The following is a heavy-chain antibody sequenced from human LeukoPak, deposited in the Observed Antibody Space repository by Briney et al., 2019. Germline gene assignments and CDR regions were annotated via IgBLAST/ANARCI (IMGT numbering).Heavy chain of an antibody. CDR1: GGSISSYY. D-gene: IGHD3-22*01. Sequence: SETLSLTCTVSGGSISSYYWSWIRQPAGKGLEWIGRIYTSGSTNYNPSLKSRVTMSVDTSKNQFSLKLSSVAAADTAVYYCASSYYYDGSGYYLSSGFDYWGQGTLVTVSS. J-gene: IGHJ4*02. V-gene: IGHV4-4*07. CDR2: IYTSGST. CDR3: ASSYYYDGSGYYLSSGFDY.